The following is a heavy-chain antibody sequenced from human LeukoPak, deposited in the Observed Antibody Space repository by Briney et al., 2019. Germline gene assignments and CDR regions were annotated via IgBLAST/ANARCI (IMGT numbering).Heavy chain of an antibody. CDR2: ITNSGGTT. D-gene: IGHD6-13*01. J-gene: IGHJ5*02. V-gene: IGHV3-23*01. CDR3: AGGSFRRYSSSGGLDP. Sequence: GGSLRLSCAASGFTFSSYAMSWVRQAPGKGLEWVSAITNSGGTTYYADSVKGRFTISRDNSKNTLYLQMNSLRAADTAVYYCAGGSFRRYSSSGGLDPWGQGTLVTVSS. CDR1: GFTFSSYA.